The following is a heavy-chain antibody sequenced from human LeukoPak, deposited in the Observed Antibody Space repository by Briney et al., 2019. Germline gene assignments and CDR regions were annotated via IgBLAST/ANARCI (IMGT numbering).Heavy chain of an antibody. Sequence: SETLSLTCTVSGGSISSYYWSWIRQPPGKGLEWIGYIYYSGSTYYNPSLKSRVTISVDTSKNQFSLKLSSVTAADTAVYYCARHEVAVRGPNWFDPWGQGTLVTVSS. D-gene: IGHD3-10*01. J-gene: IGHJ5*02. CDR3: ARHEVAVRGPNWFDP. V-gene: IGHV4-59*08. CDR2: IYYSGST. CDR1: GGSISSYY.